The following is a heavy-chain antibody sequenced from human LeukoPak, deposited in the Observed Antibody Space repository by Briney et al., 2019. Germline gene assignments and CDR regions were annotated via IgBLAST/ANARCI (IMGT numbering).Heavy chain of an antibody. CDR3: ARGYYDREAFDI. J-gene: IGHJ3*02. CDR2: IIPIFGIA. Sequence: ASVTVSCKASGGTFSRYAISWVRQAPGQGLEWMGRIIPIFGIANYAQKFQGKVTITADKSTSTAYMELSSLRSEDTTVYYCARGYYDREAFDIWGHGTMVTVSS. D-gene: IGHD3-22*01. V-gene: IGHV1-69*04. CDR1: GGTFSRYA.